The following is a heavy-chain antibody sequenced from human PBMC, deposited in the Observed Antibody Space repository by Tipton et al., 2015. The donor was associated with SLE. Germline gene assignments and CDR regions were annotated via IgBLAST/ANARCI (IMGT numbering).Heavy chain of an antibody. V-gene: IGHV4-59*07. J-gene: IGHJ4*02. CDR2: IYYSGST. Sequence: TLSLTCTVPGGSISSYYWSWIRQPPGKGLEWIGYIYYSGSTNYNPSLKSRVTISVDTSKNQFSLKLSSVTAADTAVYYCASGGGFYFDYWGQGTLVTVSS. CDR3: ASGGGFYFDY. D-gene: IGHD4-23*01. CDR1: GGSISSYY.